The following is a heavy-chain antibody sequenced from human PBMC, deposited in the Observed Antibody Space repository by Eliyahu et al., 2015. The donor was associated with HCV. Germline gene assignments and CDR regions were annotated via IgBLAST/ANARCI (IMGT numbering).Heavy chain of an antibody. D-gene: IGHD3-10*01. V-gene: IGHV3-15*01. CDR1: GFTFXKAX. Sequence: EVQLVESGGGLVKPGGSLXLXCAAXGFTFXKAXMSWVRQAPGKGLEWIGRIKSKTDGGTTDYAAPVKGRFTISRDDSKSTLYLQMNSLKTEDTAVYYCTTGAPGGFDYYLDVWGQGTTVTASS. CDR2: IKSKTDGGTT. J-gene: IGHJ6*03. CDR3: TTGAPGGFDYYLDV.